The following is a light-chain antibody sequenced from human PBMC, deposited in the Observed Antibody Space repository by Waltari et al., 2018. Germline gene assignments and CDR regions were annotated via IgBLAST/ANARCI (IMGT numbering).Light chain of an antibody. Sequence: EIVLIQSPATLSLSPGERATLSCRASQSVSRSLAWYQHKPGQAPRLLIYEASNRATGIPARFIGSGSGTDFTLTISSLEPEDFAVYYCQQRSNWPPVTFGQGTRLEIK. CDR2: EAS. V-gene: IGKV3-11*01. CDR1: QSVSRS. J-gene: IGKJ5*01. CDR3: QQRSNWPPVT.